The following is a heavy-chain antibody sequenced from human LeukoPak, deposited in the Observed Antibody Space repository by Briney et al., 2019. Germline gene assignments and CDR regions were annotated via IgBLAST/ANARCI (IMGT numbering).Heavy chain of an antibody. CDR3: ARGDPGWYGPYFDY. J-gene: IGHJ4*02. CDR1: GFTVSSNY. V-gene: IGHV3-53*01. Sequence: GGSLRLSCAASGFTVSSNYMSWVRQAPGKGLEWVSVIYSGGSTYYADSVKGRFAISRDNSKNTLYLQMNSLRAEDTAVYYCARGDPGWYGPYFDYWGQGTLVTVSS. D-gene: IGHD6-19*01. CDR2: IYSGGST.